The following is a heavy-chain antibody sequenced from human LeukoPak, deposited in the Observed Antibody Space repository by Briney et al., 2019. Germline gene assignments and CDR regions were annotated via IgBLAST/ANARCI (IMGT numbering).Heavy chain of an antibody. V-gene: IGHV4-4*07. D-gene: IGHD3-22*01. CDR2: IYTSGST. CDR1: GGSISSYY. CDR3: ARDGGKYYDSSGYYDQ. Sequence: PSETLSLTCTVSGGSISSYYWSWIRQPAGKGLEWIGRIYTSGSTNYNPSLKSRVTMSVDTSKNQFSLKLSSVTAADTAVYYCARDGGKYYDSSGYYDQWGQGTLVTVSS. J-gene: IGHJ4*02.